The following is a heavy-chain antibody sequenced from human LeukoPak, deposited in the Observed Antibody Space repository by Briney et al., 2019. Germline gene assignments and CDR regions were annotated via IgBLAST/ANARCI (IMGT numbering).Heavy chain of an antibody. D-gene: IGHD6-13*01. Sequence: GGSLRLSCAASGFTFSDYYMSWIRQTPGKGLEWVSYISSSGSTIYYADSVKGRFTISRDNAKNSLYLQMNSLRAEDTAVYYCARVAAAADAFDIWGQGTMVTVSS. CDR1: GFTFSDYY. CDR3: ARVAAAADAFDI. CDR2: ISSSGSTI. J-gene: IGHJ3*02. V-gene: IGHV3-11*01.